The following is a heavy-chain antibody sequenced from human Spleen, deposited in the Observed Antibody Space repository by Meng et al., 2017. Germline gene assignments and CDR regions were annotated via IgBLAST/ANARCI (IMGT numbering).Heavy chain of an antibody. Sequence: GESLKISCRTSGFTFGDYAMSWIRQAPGKGLEWVGRIVSKPDGGTTDYAAPVKGRFTISRDDSRDTLYLQMSSLKTEDTAVYYYYYEGSWGQGTLVTVSS. CDR3: YYEGS. V-gene: IGHV3-15*04. J-gene: IGHJ5*02. D-gene: IGHD3-3*01. CDR2: IVSKPDGGTT. CDR1: GFTFGDYA.